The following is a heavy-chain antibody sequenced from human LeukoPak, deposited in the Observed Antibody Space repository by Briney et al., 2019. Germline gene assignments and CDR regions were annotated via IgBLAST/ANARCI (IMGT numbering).Heavy chain of an antibody. D-gene: IGHD3-22*01. CDR3: ASRGFYDSSGYYFY. V-gene: IGHV3-53*01. Sequence: GGSLRLSCAASGFTVSSNYMSWVRQAPGQGLEWVSIIYISGSTYYADSVEGRFTISRDNSKNTLYLQMNSLRVEDTAVYYCASRGFYDSSGYYFYWGQGTLVTVSS. CDR2: IYISGST. CDR1: GFTVSSNY. J-gene: IGHJ4*02.